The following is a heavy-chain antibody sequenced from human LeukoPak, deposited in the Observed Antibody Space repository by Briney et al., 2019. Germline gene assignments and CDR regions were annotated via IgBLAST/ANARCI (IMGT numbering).Heavy chain of an antibody. CDR2: MNPNSGNT. CDR1: GHTFTSYD. CDR3: ARIAAAGNRRLNY. V-gene: IGHV1-8*01. D-gene: IGHD6-13*01. Sequence: ASVKVSCKASGHTFTSYDINWVRQAAGQGREWMGWMNPNSGNTGYAQKFQGRIIVSRNTSISTAYMELSSLTSEDTAIYYCARIAAAGNRRLNYWGQGTLVTVAS. J-gene: IGHJ4*02.